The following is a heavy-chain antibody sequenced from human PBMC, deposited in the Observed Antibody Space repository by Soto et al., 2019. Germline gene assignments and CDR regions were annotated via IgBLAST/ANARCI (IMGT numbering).Heavy chain of an antibody. CDR1: GFTFSSYA. J-gene: IGHJ6*02. V-gene: IGHV3-30-3*01. CDR3: ARGGTQLWLSYYGLDV. CDR2: ISYDGSNK. Sequence: QVQLVESGGGVVQPGRSLRLSCAASGFTFSSYAMHWVRQAPGKGLEWLVVISYDGSNKYYADSVKGRFTISRDNSKNTLYLQMNSLRAENTAVYYCARGGTQLWLSYYGLDVWGQGTTVTVSS. D-gene: IGHD3-16*01.